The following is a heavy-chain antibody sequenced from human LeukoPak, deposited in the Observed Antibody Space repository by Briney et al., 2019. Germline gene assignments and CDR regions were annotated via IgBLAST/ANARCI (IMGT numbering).Heavy chain of an antibody. Sequence: GESLKISCKVSGYSFTSYWIGWVRQMPGNGLQWMGIIYPGDSDTRYSPSFQGQVTISADKSISTAYLQWSSLKASDTAMYYCARPLLGSAMVVDYWGQGTLVTVSS. D-gene: IGHD5-18*01. CDR3: ARPLLGSAMVVDY. CDR1: GYSFTSYW. CDR2: IYPGDSDT. V-gene: IGHV5-51*01. J-gene: IGHJ4*02.